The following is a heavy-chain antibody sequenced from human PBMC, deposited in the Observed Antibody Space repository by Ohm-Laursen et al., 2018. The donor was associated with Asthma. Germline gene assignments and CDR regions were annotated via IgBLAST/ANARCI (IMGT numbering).Heavy chain of an antibody. D-gene: IGHD3-10*01. J-gene: IGHJ6*02. CDR3: ARDKWVRGVIYYGMDV. Sequence: TLSLTCTVSGGSISSSGYSWSWIRQHPGKGLEWIGYFYYTGSTDYSPSLKSRVTISVDTSKNQFSLKLSSVTAADTAVYYCARDKWVRGVIYYGMDVWGQGTTVTVSS. CDR2: FYYTGST. V-gene: IGHV4-31*03. CDR1: GGSISSSGYS.